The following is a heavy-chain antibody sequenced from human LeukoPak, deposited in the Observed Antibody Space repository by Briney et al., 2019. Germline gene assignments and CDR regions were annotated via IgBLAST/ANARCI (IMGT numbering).Heavy chain of an antibody. Sequence: PSETLSLTCTVSGGSISSGGYYGNWIRQPAGKALEGIGRIYTSVSTNYNPSLKSRVTVSVATSKNQFSLKLSSVTAADTAVYYCAREGLNMVRGVIPKEAWGWFDPWGQGTLVTVSS. J-gene: IGHJ5*02. CDR2: IYTSVST. V-gene: IGHV4-61*02. D-gene: IGHD3-10*01. CDR1: GGSISSGGYY. CDR3: AREGLNMVRGVIPKEAWGWFDP.